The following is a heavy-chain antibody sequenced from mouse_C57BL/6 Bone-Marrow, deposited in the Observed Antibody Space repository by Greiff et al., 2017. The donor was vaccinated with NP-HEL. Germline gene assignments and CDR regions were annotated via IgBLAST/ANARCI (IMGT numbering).Heavy chain of an antibody. CDR3: ARPIYFYGLFDY. CDR1: GYTFTSYW. Sequence: QVQLQQPGAELVKPGASVKMSCKASGYTFTSYWITWVKQRPGQGLEWIGDIYPGSGSTNYNEKFKSKATLTVDTSSSTAYIQLSSLTSEDSAFYCCARPIYFYGLFDYWGQGTTLTVSS. D-gene: IGHD1-1*01. V-gene: IGHV1-55*01. CDR2: IYPGSGST. J-gene: IGHJ2*01.